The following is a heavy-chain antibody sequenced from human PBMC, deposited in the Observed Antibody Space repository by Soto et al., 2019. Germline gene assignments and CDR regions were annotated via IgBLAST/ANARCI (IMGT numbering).Heavy chain of an antibody. D-gene: IGHD3-10*01. CDR2: INAGGGYT. CDR3: VRAPSGSSHLGDWFDP. V-gene: IGHV1-46*01. Sequence: ASVKVSCKASGYTFSSYDMNWVRQAPGQGLEWMGMINAGGGYTIYAQKFPGRVSMTEDTSTDTAYMELSSLRSEDTAVYYCVRAPSGSSHLGDWFDPWGQGTLVTVSS. CDR1: GYTFSSYD. J-gene: IGHJ5*02.